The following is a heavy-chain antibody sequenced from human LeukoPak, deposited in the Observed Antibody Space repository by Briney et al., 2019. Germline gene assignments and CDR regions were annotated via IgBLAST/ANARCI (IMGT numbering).Heavy chain of an antibody. CDR3: AKGPQLGSGYLPDS. CDR1: AFTISSYG. D-gene: IGHD3-22*01. CDR2: ISGSGGST. V-gene: IGHV3-23*01. Sequence: TGGSLRLSCAASAFTISSYGMTWVRQAPGKGLEWVALISGSGGSTYYADSVKGRFTISRDNSKNTVYLQMNSLRAEDTAVYYCAKGPQLGSGYLPDSWGQGTLVTVSS. J-gene: IGHJ4*02.